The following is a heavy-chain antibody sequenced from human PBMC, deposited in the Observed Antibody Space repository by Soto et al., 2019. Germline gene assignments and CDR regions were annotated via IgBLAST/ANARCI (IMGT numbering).Heavy chain of an antibody. CDR1: GDSVSSNTAA. CDR3: ARGVAGSGFDL. CDR2: TYYRSDWRH. D-gene: IGHD6-19*01. J-gene: IGHJ4*02. V-gene: IGHV6-1*01. Sequence: SQTLSLTCAISGDSVSSNTAAWNWIRSSPSRGLEWLGRTYYRSDWRHDYAVSVKSRITVNPDTSKNHFSLQLNSVTPDDTAVYYCARGVAGSGFDLWGQGTLVTVSS.